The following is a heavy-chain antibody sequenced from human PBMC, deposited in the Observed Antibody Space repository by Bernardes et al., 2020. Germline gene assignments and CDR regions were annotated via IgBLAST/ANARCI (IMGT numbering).Heavy chain of an antibody. CDR3: AHSTLGEWWNWFDP. V-gene: IGHV2-5*01. CDR2: IYWNDDK. CDR1: GFSLSTSGVG. J-gene: IGHJ5*02. Sequence: SGPTQVKPTQTLTLTCTFSGFSLSTSGVGVGWIRQPPGKALEWLALIYWNDDKRYSPSLKSRLTITKDTSKNQVVLTMTNMDPVDTATYYCAHSTLGEWWNWFDPWGQGTLVTVSS. D-gene: IGHD2-15*01.